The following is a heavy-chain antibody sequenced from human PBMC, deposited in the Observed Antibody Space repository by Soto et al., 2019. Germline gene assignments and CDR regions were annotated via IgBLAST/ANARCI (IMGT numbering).Heavy chain of an antibody. CDR3: ARGSTIFGVVPRSYYFDY. CDR1: GFTFTSSA. V-gene: IGHV1-58*01. CDR2: IVVGSGNT. J-gene: IGHJ4*02. Sequence: SVKVSCKASGFTFTSSAVQWVRQARGQRIEWIGWIVVGSGNTNYAQKFQERVTITRDMSTSTAYMELSSLRSEDTAVYYCARGSTIFGVVPRSYYFDYWGQGTLVTVSS. D-gene: IGHD3-3*01.